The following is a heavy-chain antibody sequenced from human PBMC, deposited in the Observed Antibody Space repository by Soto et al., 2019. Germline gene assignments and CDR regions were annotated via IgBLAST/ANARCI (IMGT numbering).Heavy chain of an antibody. J-gene: IGHJ4*02. CDR3: AKDGYYDFWSGYLNY. CDR2: IAYDGSNK. V-gene: IGHV3-30*18. D-gene: IGHD3-3*01. CDR1: GFTFSSYG. Sequence: QVQLVESGGGVVQPGKSLRLSCAASGFTFSSYGMHWVRQAPGKGLEWVAAIAYDGSNKYYADSVKGRFTISRDNSKNTLFLQMNSLRAEDTAVYYCAKDGYYDFWSGYLNYWGQGTLVTVSS.